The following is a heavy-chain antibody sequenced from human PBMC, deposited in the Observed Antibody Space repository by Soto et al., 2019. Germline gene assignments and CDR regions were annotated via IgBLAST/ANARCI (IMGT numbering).Heavy chain of an antibody. J-gene: IGHJ4*02. V-gene: IGHV1-46*01. CDR2: INPSGGST. Sequence: GASVKVSCKASGYTFTSYYMHWVRQAPGQGLEWMGIINPSGGSTSYAQKFQGRVTMTRDTSTGTVYMELSSLRSEDRAVYYCARDQRELQLGSDYWGQGTLVTVSS. CDR3: ARDQRELQLGSDY. CDR1: GYTFTSYY. D-gene: IGHD1-26*01.